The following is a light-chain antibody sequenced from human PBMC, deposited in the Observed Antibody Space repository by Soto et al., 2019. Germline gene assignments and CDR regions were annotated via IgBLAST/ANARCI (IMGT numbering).Light chain of an antibody. Sequence: QSVLAQPASVSGSPGQSITISCTGTSSTVGGFNVVSWYQQHPGKAPKVIIYEGIKRPSGVSNRFSGSNSGSTASLTISGLQAEDEADYYCCSYVGATIYVFGNGNKVTV. V-gene: IGLV2-23*01. CDR1: SSTVGGFNV. J-gene: IGLJ1*01. CDR3: CSYVGATIYV. CDR2: EGI.